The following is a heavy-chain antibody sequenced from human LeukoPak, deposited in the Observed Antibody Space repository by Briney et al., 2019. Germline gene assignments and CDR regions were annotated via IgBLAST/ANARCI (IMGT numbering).Heavy chain of an antibody. CDR2: IYYSGST. J-gene: IGHJ6*03. V-gene: IGHV4-39*07. Sequence: SETLSLTCTVYGRSISSLYSYWGWLREPRGRGREWFAQIYYSGSTYYNPSLTSRVTISVDTSKNQFSLKLSSVTAADTAVYYCARIGAARPFGYYYYMDVWGKGTTVTVSS. D-gene: IGHD6-6*01. CDR1: GRSISSLYSY. CDR3: ARIGAARPFGYYYYMDV.